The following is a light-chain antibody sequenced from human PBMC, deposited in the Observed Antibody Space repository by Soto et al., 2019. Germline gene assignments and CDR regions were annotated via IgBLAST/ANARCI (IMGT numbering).Light chain of an antibody. CDR3: QQRSNWPPVT. V-gene: IGKV3-11*01. Sequence: EIVLTQSPATLSLSPGERATLSCRASQSVSSFLAWYQQKLGQAPRLLIYDASNRATGIPARFSGSGSGTDFTLTISSLEPEDFAVYYCQQRSNWPPVTFGQGTRLEMK. J-gene: IGKJ5*01. CDR1: QSVSSF. CDR2: DAS.